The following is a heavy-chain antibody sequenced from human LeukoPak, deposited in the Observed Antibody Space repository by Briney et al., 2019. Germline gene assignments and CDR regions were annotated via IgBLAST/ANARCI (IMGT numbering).Heavy chain of an antibody. Sequence: GESLKISCEASGYTFSYFWIAWVRLLPGKGPECMGIIYPNDSDARYRPSFQDKVTMSVDTSIKTAYLQWPSLKASDTGLYYCARRGYSYETHYDYWGQGTLVTVSS. CDR1: GYTFSYFW. J-gene: IGHJ4*02. CDR3: ARRGYSYETHYDY. CDR2: IYPNDSDA. D-gene: IGHD5-18*01. V-gene: IGHV5-51*01.